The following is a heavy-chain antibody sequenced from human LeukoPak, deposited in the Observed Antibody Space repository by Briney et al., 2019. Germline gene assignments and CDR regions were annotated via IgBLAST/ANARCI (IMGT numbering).Heavy chain of an antibody. Sequence: TSETLSLTCSVSGGSISSYYWSWIRQPAGKGLEWIGHIYTSGTTNYNPSIRSRVTMSVDTSKNQFSLRLTSVTAADTAVYYCARVYYSRFDPWGQGTLVTVSS. V-gene: IGHV4-4*07. D-gene: IGHD2-21*01. CDR1: GGSISSYY. J-gene: IGHJ5*02. CDR3: ARVYYSRFDP. CDR2: IYTSGTT.